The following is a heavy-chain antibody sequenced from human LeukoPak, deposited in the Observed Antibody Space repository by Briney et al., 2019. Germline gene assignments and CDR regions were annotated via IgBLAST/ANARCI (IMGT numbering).Heavy chain of an antibody. CDR1: GYTSTSYY. J-gene: IGHJ4*02. Sequence: ASVKVSCKASGYTSTSYYLQWVRQAPGQGLEWMGVIKPSGGSTGYAQKFQGRVTMTRDTSTSTVYMELSSLRSEVTAVYYCARQENGGTYDYWGQGTLVTVSS. D-gene: IGHD7-27*01. V-gene: IGHV1-46*01. CDR3: ARQENGGTYDY. CDR2: IKPSGGST.